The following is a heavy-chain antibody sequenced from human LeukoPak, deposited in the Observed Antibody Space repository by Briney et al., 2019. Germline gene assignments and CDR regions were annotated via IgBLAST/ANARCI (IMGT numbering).Heavy chain of an antibody. V-gene: IGHV3-23*01. CDR2: MKGTGET. CDR1: GLSFSCSA. J-gene: IGHJ4*02. D-gene: IGHD3-16*01. CDR3: ARASWVSSADAVR. Sequence: GGSLTLSCAASGLSFSCSAMSWVRQAPARGLEWLSSMKGTGETFYADSVRGRVTLFRDDSRNTVYLQLNNLRVEDTAVYYCARASWVSSADAVRWGQGTVVTVSS.